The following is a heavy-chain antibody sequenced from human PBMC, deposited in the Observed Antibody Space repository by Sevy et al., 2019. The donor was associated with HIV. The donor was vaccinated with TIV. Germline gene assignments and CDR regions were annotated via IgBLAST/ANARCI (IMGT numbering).Heavy chain of an antibody. CDR1: GGSISSSSYY. CDR2: IYYSGST. V-gene: IGHV4-39*01. D-gene: IGHD6-6*01. Sequence: SETLSLTCTVSGGSISSSSYYWGWIRQPPGKGLEWIGSIYYSGSTYYNPSLKSRVTISVDTSKNQFSLKPSSVTAADTAVYYCARPSPGYSSSYVTYYYGMDVWGQGTTVTVSS. J-gene: IGHJ6*02. CDR3: ARPSPGYSSSYVTYYYGMDV.